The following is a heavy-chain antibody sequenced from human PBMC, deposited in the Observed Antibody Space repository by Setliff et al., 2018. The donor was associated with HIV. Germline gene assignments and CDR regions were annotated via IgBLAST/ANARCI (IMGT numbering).Heavy chain of an antibody. V-gene: IGHV1-46*01. CDR2: INPSGDDT. CDR3: ARERQGFHDY. J-gene: IGHJ4*02. CDR1: EYTFTNFY. D-gene: IGHD2-21*01. Sequence: ASVKVSCKSSEYTFTNFYIHWARQAPGQGLEWMGIINPSGDDTHYAQKFQDRLTITRDMSSDTVYMELSSLTSDDTAMYFCARERQGFHDYWGQGTLVTVSS.